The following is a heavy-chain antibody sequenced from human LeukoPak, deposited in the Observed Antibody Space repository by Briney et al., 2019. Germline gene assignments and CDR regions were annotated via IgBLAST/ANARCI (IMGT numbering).Heavy chain of an antibody. V-gene: IGHV4-39*01. CDR1: GGSISSGSYY. CDR3: ARHLPGGGLYCFDY. CDR2: IYYSGST. J-gene: IGHJ4*02. Sequence: TSETLSLTCTVSGGSISSGSYYWGWIRQPPGKGLEWIGSIYYSGSTYYNPSFKSRVTISVDTSKNQFSLKLSSVTAADTSVYYCARHLPGGGLYCFDYWGQGTLVTVSS. D-gene: IGHD2-8*02.